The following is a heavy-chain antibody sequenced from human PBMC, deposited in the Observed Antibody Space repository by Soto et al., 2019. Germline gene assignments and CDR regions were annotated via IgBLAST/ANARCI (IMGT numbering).Heavy chain of an antibody. CDR1: GGTFNNYP. D-gene: IGHD5-12*01. CDR3: ARGRGYSGDDHYYYFDMDV. CDR2: SIPIFGTA. Sequence: QVQLVQSGAEVKKPGSSVKVSCKASGGTFNNYPITWVRQAPGEGLEWMVGSIPIFGTANYAQKFQGRVTISVDESTSTAYMELSSLRSEDTAVYYCARGRGYSGDDHYYYFDMDVWGQGNTVTVSS. J-gene: IGHJ6*02. V-gene: IGHV1-69*01.